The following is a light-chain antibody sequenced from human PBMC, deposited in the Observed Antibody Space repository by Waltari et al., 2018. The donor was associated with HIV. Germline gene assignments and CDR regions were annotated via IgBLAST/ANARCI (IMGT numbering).Light chain of an antibody. Sequence: QSALTQQASVSGSLGLSITISCNGTSGNIGKYNLVSWYQQNPGKAPKLLIYEVTKRPSGISSRFSGSKSDTTASLTSSGLQAEDEADYFCCSYAGTQNFFLFGSGT. CDR2: EVT. CDR1: SGNIGKYNL. CDR3: CSYAGTQNFFL. V-gene: IGLV2-23*02. J-gene: IGLJ1*01.